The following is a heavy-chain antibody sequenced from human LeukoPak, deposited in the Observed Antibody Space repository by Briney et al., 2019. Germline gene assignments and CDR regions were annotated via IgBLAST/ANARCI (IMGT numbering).Heavy chain of an antibody. Sequence: SGPALVKPTQTLTLTCTFSGFSLSTSGMWGSWIRHPPGKPLEWLARIDWDDVKYYSTSLKTRLTISKDTSKNQVVLTMTNMDPVDTATYYCARIQRDRVGATGKSYYYYYMDVWGKGTTVTVSS. V-gene: IGHV2-70*11. CDR3: ARIQRDRVGATGKSYYYYYMDV. D-gene: IGHD1-26*01. CDR1: GFSLSTSGMW. J-gene: IGHJ6*03. CDR2: IDWDDVK.